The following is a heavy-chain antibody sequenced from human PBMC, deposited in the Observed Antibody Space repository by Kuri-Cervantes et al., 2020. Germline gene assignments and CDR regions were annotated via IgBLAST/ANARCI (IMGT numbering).Heavy chain of an antibody. V-gene: IGHV3-74*01. CDR2: INSDGSTT. Sequence: GGSLRLSCAASGFTFSSFWMHWVRQAPGKGLVWVSRINSDGSTTNYADSVKGRFTISRDNAKNSLYLQMNSLRAEDTAVYYCAGSSWSHDAFDIWGQGTMVTVSS. CDR3: AGSSWSHDAFDI. J-gene: IGHJ3*02. CDR1: GFTFSSFW. D-gene: IGHD6-13*01.